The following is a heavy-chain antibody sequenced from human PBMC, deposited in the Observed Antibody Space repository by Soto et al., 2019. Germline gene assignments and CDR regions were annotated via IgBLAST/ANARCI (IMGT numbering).Heavy chain of an antibody. CDR3: ARGAPGVIEAAGTRIFHY. J-gene: IGHJ4*02. Sequence: QVQLVESGGGVVQPGRSLRLSCAASGFTFSSYGMHWVRQAPGKGLEWVAVIWYDGSNKYYADSVKGRFTISRDNSKNTLYLQMKSLRAEDTAVYYCARGAPGVIEAAGTRIFHYWGQGTLVTVSS. CDR1: GFTFSSYG. CDR2: IWYDGSNK. D-gene: IGHD6-13*01. V-gene: IGHV3-33*01.